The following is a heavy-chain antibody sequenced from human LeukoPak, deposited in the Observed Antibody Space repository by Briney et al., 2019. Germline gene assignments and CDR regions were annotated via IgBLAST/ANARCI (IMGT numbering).Heavy chain of an antibody. CDR2: ISSSSSYT. CDR1: GFXFSDYY. Sequence: GGSLRLSCAASGFXFSDYYISWIRQAPGKGLEWVSYISSSSSYTNYADSVKGRFTISRDNAKNSLYLQMNSLRAEDTAVYYCARDPYYYDSSGYYWGWFDPWGQGTLVTVSS. CDR3: ARDPYYYDSSGYYWGWFDP. V-gene: IGHV3-11*05. J-gene: IGHJ5*02. D-gene: IGHD3-22*01.